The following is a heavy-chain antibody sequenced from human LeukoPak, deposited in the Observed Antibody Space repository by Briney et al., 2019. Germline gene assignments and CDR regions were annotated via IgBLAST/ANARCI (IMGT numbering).Heavy chain of an antibody. CDR2: IFYGANT. J-gene: IGHJ4*02. CDR3: ASGRIFGVIAPYCFHS. V-gene: IGHV4-59*01. Sequence: PSETLSLTCTVSAGSISSYYWNWIRQAPGRGLEWIGYIFYGANTYYNPSLKDRVTMSMDTSKSQVSLKLTSVTAADTAVYYCASGRIFGVIAPYCFHSWGQGTLVTVSP. D-gene: IGHD3-3*01. CDR1: AGSISSYY.